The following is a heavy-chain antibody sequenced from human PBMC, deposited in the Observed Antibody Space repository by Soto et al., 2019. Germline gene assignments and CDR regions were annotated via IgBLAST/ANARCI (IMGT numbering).Heavy chain of an antibody. Sequence: QVQLVQSGAELKKPGASVKVSCKASGYTFSNYDMNWVRQATGQGPEWIGWVNPNNGDTGYAQKFQGRVTLTTDITTTTGYMELNILVSEDTAVYYSAKVSRKGAARDCDYWGQGTLITVSS. CDR3: AKVSRKGAARDCDY. CDR1: GYTFSNYD. J-gene: IGHJ4*02. CDR2: VNPNNGDT. V-gene: IGHV1-8*01. D-gene: IGHD2-21*02.